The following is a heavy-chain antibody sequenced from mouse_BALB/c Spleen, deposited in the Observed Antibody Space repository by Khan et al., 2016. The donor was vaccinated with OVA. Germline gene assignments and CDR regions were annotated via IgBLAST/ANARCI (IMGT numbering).Heavy chain of an antibody. Sequence: QVQLQQPGAELVKPGAPVKLSCKASGYTFTSYWMNWVKQRPGRGLEWIGRIDPSDSETHYNQKFKDKATLTVDKSSSTASIQLSSMTSEDSAVDCCARDQYGNDFYAMDYWGQGTSVTVSS. J-gene: IGHJ4*01. D-gene: IGHD2-10*02. CDR2: IDPSDSET. CDR3: ARDQYGNDFYAMDY. CDR1: GYTFTSYW. V-gene: IGHV1-69*02.